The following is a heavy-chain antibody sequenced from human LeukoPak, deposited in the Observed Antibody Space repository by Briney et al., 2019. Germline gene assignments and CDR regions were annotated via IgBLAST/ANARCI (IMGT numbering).Heavy chain of an antibody. V-gene: IGHV3-21*01. CDR3: ARGRYSYGPYYFDY. D-gene: IGHD5-18*01. CDR1: GFTFSSYS. Sequence: GGSPRLSCAASGFTFSSYSMNWVRQAPGKGLEWVSSISSSSSYIYYADSVKGRFTISRDNAKNSLYLQMNSLRAEDTAVYYCARGRYSYGPYYFDYWGQGTLVTVSS. J-gene: IGHJ4*02. CDR2: ISSSSSYI.